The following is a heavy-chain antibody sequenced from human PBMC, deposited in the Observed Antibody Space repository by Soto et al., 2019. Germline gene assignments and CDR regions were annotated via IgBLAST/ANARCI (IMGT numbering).Heavy chain of an antibody. CDR1: GFTFRSYG. CDR2: ISYDGSNK. J-gene: IGHJ5*02. CDR3: AKEPFGELLGWFDP. D-gene: IGHD3-10*01. Sequence: QVQLVESGGGVVQPWRSLRLSCAASGFTFRSYGMHWVRQAPGKGLEWVAVISYDGSNKYYADSVKGRFTISRDNSKNTLYLQMNSLRAEDTAVYYCAKEPFGELLGWFDPWGQGTLVTVSS. V-gene: IGHV3-30*18.